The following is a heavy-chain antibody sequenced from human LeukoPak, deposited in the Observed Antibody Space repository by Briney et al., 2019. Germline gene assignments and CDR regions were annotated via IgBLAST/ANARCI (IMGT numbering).Heavy chain of an antibody. J-gene: IGHJ4*02. D-gene: IGHD1-26*01. V-gene: IGHV1-18*01. CDR2: ISACNGNT. CDR3: ARASYYSGPYYFDY. CDR1: GYTFTSYG. Sequence: ASVKVSCKASGYTFTSYGISWVRQAPAQGLEWMGWISACNGNTNYAQKLQGRVTMTTDTSTSTAYMELRSLRSDDTAVYYCARASYYSGPYYFDYWGQGTLVTVSS.